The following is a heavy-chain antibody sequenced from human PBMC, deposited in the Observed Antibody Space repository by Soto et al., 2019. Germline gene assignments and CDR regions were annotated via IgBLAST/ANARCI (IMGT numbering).Heavy chain of an antibody. CDR3: ARVLTGSWNWFDP. CDR2: INSDGSRT. Sequence: EVQLVESGGGLVQPGESLRLSCAASGFTFSSYWMHWVRQAPGKGLVWVSRINSDGSRTNYADSVKGRFTVSRDNAKNTQYLQMNSLRAEDTAVYYCARVLTGSWNWFDPWGQRTLVTVSS. V-gene: IGHV3-74*01. CDR1: GFTFSSYW. J-gene: IGHJ5*02. D-gene: IGHD6-13*01.